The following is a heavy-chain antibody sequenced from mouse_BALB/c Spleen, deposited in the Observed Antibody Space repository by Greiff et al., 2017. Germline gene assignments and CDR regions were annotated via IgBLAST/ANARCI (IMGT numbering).Heavy chain of an antibody. CDR3: ARGYYGSSPYAMDY. Sequence: EVMLVESGGGLVQPGGSRKLSCAASGFTFSSFGMHWVRQAPEKGLEWVAYISSGSSTIYYADTVKGRFTISRDNPKNTLFLQMTSLRSEDTAMYYCARGYYGSSPYAMDYWGQGTSVTVSS. CDR2: ISSGSSTI. J-gene: IGHJ4*01. CDR1: GFTFSSFG. D-gene: IGHD1-1*01. V-gene: IGHV5-17*02.